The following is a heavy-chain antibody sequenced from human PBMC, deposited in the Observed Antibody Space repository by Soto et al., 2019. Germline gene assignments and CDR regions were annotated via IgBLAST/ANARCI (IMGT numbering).Heavy chain of an antibody. J-gene: IGHJ4*02. CDR3: ARVMGSVDF. Sequence: QVQLVQSGAEVKKPGTSVRISCKTSGYTFSNYDINWVRQAAGQGLEWMGWMNPKSGYTGSARNFQGRVTMTRDTSMTTAYMELSSLRSEDTAMYYCARVMGSVDFWGQGTLVTGSS. CDR1: GYTFSNYD. D-gene: IGHD1-26*01. CDR2: MNPKSGYT. V-gene: IGHV1-8*01.